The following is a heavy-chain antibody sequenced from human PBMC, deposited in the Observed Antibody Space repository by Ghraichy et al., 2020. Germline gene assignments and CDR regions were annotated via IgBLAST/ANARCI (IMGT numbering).Heavy chain of an antibody. V-gene: IGHV4-59*01. CDR2: IYYSGST. CDR1: GGSISSYY. CDR3: ARVPTPRIAVGGYYFDY. D-gene: IGHD6-19*01. J-gene: IGHJ4*02. Sequence: SETLSLTCTVSGGSISSYYWSWIRQPPGKGLEWIGYIYYSGSTNYNPSLKSRVTISVDTSKNQFSLKLSSVTAADTAVYYCARVPTPRIAVGGYYFDYWGQGTLVTVSS.